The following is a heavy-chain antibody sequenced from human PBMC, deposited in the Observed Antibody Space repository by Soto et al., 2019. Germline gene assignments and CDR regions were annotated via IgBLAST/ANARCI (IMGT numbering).Heavy chain of an antibody. J-gene: IGHJ4*02. Sequence: EVQLLESGGGFIQPGGSLRLSCAASGFTFSSYVMSWFRQAPGKGLEWVSAIGPSGTNTYYADSVKGRFTIARDNSKNTLFFQINSLRAEDTAVYYCATETPYIDDYISVDYWGQGDLVTVSS. V-gene: IGHV3-23*01. CDR3: ATETPYIDDYISVDY. D-gene: IGHD4-4*01. CDR1: GFTFSSYV. CDR2: IGPSGTNT.